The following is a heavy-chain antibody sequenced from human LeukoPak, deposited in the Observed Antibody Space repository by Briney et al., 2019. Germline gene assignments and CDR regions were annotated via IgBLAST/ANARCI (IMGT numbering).Heavy chain of an antibody. CDR3: ARDRVGAAAGNWYFNL. Sequence: GGSLRLSCAASGFTVSSNYMSWVRQAPGKGLEWVSVIYSGGSTYYADSVKGRFTISRDNSKNTLYLQMNSLRAEDTAVYYCARDRVGAAAGNWYFNLWGRGTLVTVSS. D-gene: IGHD6-13*01. CDR2: IYSGGST. V-gene: IGHV3-53*01. CDR1: GFTVSSNY. J-gene: IGHJ2*01.